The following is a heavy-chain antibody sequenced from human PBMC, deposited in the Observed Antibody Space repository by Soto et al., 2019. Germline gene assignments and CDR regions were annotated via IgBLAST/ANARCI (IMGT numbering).Heavy chain of an antibody. V-gene: IGHV3-30*18. CDR1: GFSFSNYG. CDR3: ANSWTTLTAGFDF. J-gene: IGHJ4*02. Sequence: GSLGLSCAASGFSFSNYGMHWVGPAPGKGLGWVAVISSDGSEKYYLDSVRDRFTISRDNSKNTLYLQMNNLRPEDTAMYYCANSWTTLTAGFDFWGQGALVTVSS. D-gene: IGHD4-17*01. CDR2: ISSDGSEK.